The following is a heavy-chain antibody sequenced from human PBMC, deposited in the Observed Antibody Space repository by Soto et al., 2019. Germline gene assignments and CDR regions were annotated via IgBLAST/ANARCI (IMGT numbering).Heavy chain of an antibody. D-gene: IGHD2-21*02. V-gene: IGHV4-30-2*01. CDR2: IYHSGST. CDR1: GGSISSGGYS. CDR3: ASTPRAYCGGDCSIDD. Sequence: SETLSLTCAVSGGSISSGGYSWSWIRQPPGKGLEWIGYIYHSGSTYYNPSLKSRVTISVDRSKNQFSLKLSPVTAADTAVYYCASTPRAYCGGDCSIDDWGQGTLVTVSS. J-gene: IGHJ4*02.